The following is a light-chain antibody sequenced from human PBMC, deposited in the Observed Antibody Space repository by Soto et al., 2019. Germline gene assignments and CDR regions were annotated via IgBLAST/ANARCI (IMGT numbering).Light chain of an antibody. J-gene: IGKJ1*01. CDR3: QQYGNSPWT. CDR2: STS. Sequence: EVVLTQSSVTLSLSPGERGTLSCRASQRFGSSNLAWYQQKPGQAPRLLIYSTSSRATGIPDRFSGSGSGTDFTLTISRLEPEDFAVYYCQQYGNSPWTFGQGTKVDIK. V-gene: IGKV3-20*01. CDR1: QRFGSSN.